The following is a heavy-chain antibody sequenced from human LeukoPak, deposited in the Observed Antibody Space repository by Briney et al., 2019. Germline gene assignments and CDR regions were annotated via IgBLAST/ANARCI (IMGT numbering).Heavy chain of an antibody. Sequence: PGGSLRLSCAASGFTFDDYAMHWVRQAPGKGLEWVSLISGDGGSTYYADSVKGRFTISRDNSKNSLYLQMNSLRAEDTAVYYCATDQYCSGGSCYSGYMDVWGKGTTVTVSS. CDR3: ATDQYCSGGSCYSGYMDV. J-gene: IGHJ6*03. D-gene: IGHD2-15*01. CDR2: ISGDGGST. V-gene: IGHV3-43*02. CDR1: GFTFDDYA.